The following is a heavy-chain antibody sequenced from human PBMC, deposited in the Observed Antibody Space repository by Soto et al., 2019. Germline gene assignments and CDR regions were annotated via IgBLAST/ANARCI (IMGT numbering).Heavy chain of an antibody. CDR1: GGSISSYY. D-gene: IGHD5-12*01. V-gene: IGHV4-59*01. Sequence: TLSLTCTVSGGSISSYYWSWIRQPPGKGLEWIGYIYYSGSTNYNPSLKSRVTISVDTSKNQFSLKLSSVTAADTAVYYCARFSRDGYNSAYYFDYWGQGTLVTVSS. CDR3: ARFSRDGYNSAYYFDY. CDR2: IYYSGST. J-gene: IGHJ4*02.